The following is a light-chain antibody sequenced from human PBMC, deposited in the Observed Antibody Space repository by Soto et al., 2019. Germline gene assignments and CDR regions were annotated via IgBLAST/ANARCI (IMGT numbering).Light chain of an antibody. CDR2: GAS. CDR1: QSVSSNF. V-gene: IGKV3D-20*02. J-gene: IGKJ2*01. Sequence: EIVLTQSPGTLSLSPGERATLSCRASQSVSSNFLAWYQQKPGQAPRLLIYGASNRATGFPDRFSGSGSGTDFTLTITRLEPEDFAIYYCQQRSGWYTFGQGTKVDIK. CDR3: QQRSGWYT.